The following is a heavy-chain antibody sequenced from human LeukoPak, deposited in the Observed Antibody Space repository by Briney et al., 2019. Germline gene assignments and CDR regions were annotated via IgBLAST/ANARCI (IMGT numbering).Heavy chain of an antibody. Sequence: QPGGSLRLSCAASGFTFTTYWMSWVRQAPGKGLEWVANIKRDGTEKYYVDSVKGRFTISRDNAKNSLYLQMNSLRVEDTAVYYCAKVAKYYYGSETYYFFEHWGQGTPVTASS. CDR2: IKRDGTEK. V-gene: IGHV3-7*01. CDR3: AKVAKYYYGSETYYFFEH. CDR1: GFTFTTYW. D-gene: IGHD3-10*01. J-gene: IGHJ4*02.